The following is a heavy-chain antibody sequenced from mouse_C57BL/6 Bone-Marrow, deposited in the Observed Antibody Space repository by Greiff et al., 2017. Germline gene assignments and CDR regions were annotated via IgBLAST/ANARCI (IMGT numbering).Heavy chain of an antibody. V-gene: IGHV6-6*01. CDR1: GFTFSDAW. J-gene: IGHJ2*01. D-gene: IGHD2-5*01. CDR2: IRNKANNPAT. CDR3: TRRAYYSNFDY. Sequence: DVHLVESGGGLVQPGGSMKLSCAASGFTFSDAWMDWVRQSPEKGLEWVAEIRNKANNPATYYAESVKGRFTISRDASKSSVYLQMHSLRAEDTGIYDCTRRAYYSNFDYWGQGTTLTVSS.